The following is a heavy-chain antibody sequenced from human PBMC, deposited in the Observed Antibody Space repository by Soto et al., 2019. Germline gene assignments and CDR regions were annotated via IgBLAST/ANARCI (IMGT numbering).Heavy chain of an antibody. Sequence: GGSLRLSCSASGFTFSSYAMHWVRQAPGKGLEYVSAISSNGGSTYYADSVKGRFTISRDNSKNTLYLQMSSLRAEDTAVYYCVKDQIETTETERNYYYYYGMDVWGQGTTVTVSS. D-gene: IGHD4-17*01. CDR3: VKDQIETTETERNYYYYYGMDV. CDR1: GFTFSSYA. J-gene: IGHJ6*02. V-gene: IGHV3-64D*08. CDR2: ISSNGGST.